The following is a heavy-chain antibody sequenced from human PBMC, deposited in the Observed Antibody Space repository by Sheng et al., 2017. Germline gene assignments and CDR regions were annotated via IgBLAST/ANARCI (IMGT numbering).Heavy chain of an antibody. CDR1: GFTFSSYA. Sequence: QVQLVESGGGVVQPGRSLRLSCAASGFTFSSYAMHWVRQAPGKGLEWVAVISYDGSNKYYADSVKGRFTISRDNSKNTLYLQMNSLRAEDTAVYYCARGAESVVVDYWGQGTLVTVSS. V-gene: IGHV3-30-3*01. CDR3: ARGAESVVVDY. CDR2: ISYDGSNK. D-gene: IGHD2-21*01. J-gene: IGHJ4*02.